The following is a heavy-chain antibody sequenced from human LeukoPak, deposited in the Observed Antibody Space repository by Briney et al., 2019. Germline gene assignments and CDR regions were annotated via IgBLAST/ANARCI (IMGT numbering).Heavy chain of an antibody. J-gene: IGHJ4*02. CDR2: IHPRSGAT. V-gene: IGHV1-2*02. CDR1: GYSFTAFY. Sequence: ASVKVSCKASGYSFTAFYIHWVRQAPGQGLEWMGWIHPRSGATRYAQKFQGRVTMARDTSISTVYMDLSSLGSDDTAVYYCARGGEYGTGSYYRGSFDYWGQGILVTVSS. D-gene: IGHD3-10*01. CDR3: ARGGEYGTGSYYRGSFDY.